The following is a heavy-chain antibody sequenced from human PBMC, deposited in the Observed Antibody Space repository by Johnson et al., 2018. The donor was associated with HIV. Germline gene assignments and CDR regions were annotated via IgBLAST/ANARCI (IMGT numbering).Heavy chain of an antibody. CDR2: ISYDGSNE. CDR3: AKDDQNYYGSGSYYDAFDI. D-gene: IGHD3-10*01. Sequence: QVQLVESGGGVVQPGRSLRLSCAVSGFTFRSYGVHWVRQAPGKGLEWVAVISYDGSNEYYADSVKGRFTISRDNSKNTLYLQMNSLRAEDTAVYYCAKDDQNYYGSGSYYDAFDIWGQGTMVTVSS. CDR1: GFTFRSYG. J-gene: IGHJ3*02. V-gene: IGHV3-30*18.